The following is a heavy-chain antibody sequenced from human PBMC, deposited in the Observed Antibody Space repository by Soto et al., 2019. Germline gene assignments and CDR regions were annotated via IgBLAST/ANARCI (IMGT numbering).Heavy chain of an antibody. CDR3: AKGWLDF. V-gene: IGHV3-23*01. CDR1: TFTLSSYV. Sequence: PGGSLRLSCAASTFTLSSYVMNWVRQAPGKGLEWVSGIGGSGTNTYYADSVKGRFTISRDNSKNTMYLQMNSLRAEGTAIYFCAKGWLDFWGQGTLVTVSS. J-gene: IGHJ5*01. CDR2: IGGSGTNT.